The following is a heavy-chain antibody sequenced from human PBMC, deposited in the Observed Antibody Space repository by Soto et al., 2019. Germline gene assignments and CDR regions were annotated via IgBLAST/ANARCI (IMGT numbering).Heavy chain of an antibody. CDR3: ARDVTRNYYDSSGYYYFDY. J-gene: IGHJ4*02. D-gene: IGHD3-22*01. CDR2: ISGYNGNT. Sequence: XSVKVSCKASGYTFTNYGVSWVRQAPGQGLEWMGWISGYNGNTNYAQNLQGRVSMTTDTSTSTAYMELRSLRSDDTAVYYCARDVTRNYYDSSGYYYFDYWGQGTLVTVSS. CDR1: GYTFTNYG. V-gene: IGHV1-18*04.